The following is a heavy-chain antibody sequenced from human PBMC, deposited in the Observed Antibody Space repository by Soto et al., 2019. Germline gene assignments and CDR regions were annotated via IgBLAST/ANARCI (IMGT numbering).Heavy chain of an antibody. CDR2: IYWDDDK. Sequence: QITLKESGPTLVKPTQTLTLTCTFSGFSLTTRGVGVGWIRQPPGKALECLALIYWDDDKRYSPSLQSRLSITQDTSKNPVVLTITNVDPVDTATYYSPHIPTYYQYDWFDPWGQGTLVSVSS. V-gene: IGHV2-5*02. D-gene: IGHD3-16*01. CDR3: PHIPTYYQYDWFDP. J-gene: IGHJ5*02. CDR1: GFSLTTRGVG.